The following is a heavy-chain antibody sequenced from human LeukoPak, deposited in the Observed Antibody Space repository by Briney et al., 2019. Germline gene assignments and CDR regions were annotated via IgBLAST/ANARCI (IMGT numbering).Heavy chain of an antibody. J-gene: IGHJ4*02. CDR3: ARGRGIFGVVIIKGAYDY. D-gene: IGHD3-3*02. V-gene: IGHV4-34*01. CDR1: GGSFSGYY. CDR2: INHSGST. Sequence: PSETLSLTCAVYGGSFSGYYWSWIRQPPGKGLEWIGEINHSGSTNYNPSLKSRVTISVDTSKNQFSLKLSSVTAADTAGYYCARGRGIFGVVIIKGAYDYWGQGTLVTVSS.